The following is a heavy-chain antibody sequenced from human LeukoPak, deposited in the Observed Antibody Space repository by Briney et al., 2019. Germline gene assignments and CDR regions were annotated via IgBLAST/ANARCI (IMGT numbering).Heavy chain of an antibody. V-gene: IGHV1-3*01. CDR3: ASGRGSGWYFDL. J-gene: IGHJ2*01. CDR1: GYTLTSYA. Sequence: GASVKVSCKASGYTLTSYAMHWVRQAPGQRLEWMGWINAGNGNTKYSQKFQGRVTITRDTSASTAYMELSSLRSEDTAVYYCASGRGSGWYFDLWGRGTLATVSS. CDR2: INAGNGNT. D-gene: IGHD3-10*01.